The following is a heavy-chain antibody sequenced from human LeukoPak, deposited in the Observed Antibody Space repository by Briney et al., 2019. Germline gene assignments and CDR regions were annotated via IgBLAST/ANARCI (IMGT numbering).Heavy chain of an antibody. CDR3: ARDYGDPEVSGY. V-gene: IGHV3-30-3*01. Sequence: GRSLRLSCAASGFTFSAYAMHWVRQAPGKGLEWVALISYDGSNKYYADSVKGRFTISRDNSKNTLFLRMNSLRAEDTAVYYCARDYGDPEVSGYWGQGTLVTVSS. D-gene: IGHD4-17*01. CDR1: GFTFSAYA. CDR2: ISYDGSNK. J-gene: IGHJ4*02.